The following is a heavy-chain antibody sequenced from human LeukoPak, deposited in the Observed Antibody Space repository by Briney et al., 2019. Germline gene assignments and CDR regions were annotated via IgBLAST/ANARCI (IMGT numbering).Heavy chain of an antibody. CDR2: IYTSGST. J-gene: IGHJ3*02. Sequence: SETLSLTCTVSGGSISSYYWSWIRQSPGKGLEWIGRIYTSGSTNYNPSLKSRVTMSIDTSKNQFSLRLRSVIAADTAVYYCARTTLLYSDWSPDAFDIWGQGTMVTVSS. D-gene: IGHD3-9*01. CDR3: ARTTLLYSDWSPDAFDI. CDR1: GGSISSYY. V-gene: IGHV4-4*07.